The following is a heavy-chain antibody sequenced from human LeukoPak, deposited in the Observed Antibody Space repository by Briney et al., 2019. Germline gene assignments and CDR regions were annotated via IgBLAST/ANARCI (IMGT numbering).Heavy chain of an antibody. CDR2: IYTSGST. D-gene: IGHD1-26*01. Sequence: SETLSLTCAVYGGSFSGYYWSWIRQPAGKGLEWIGRIYTSGSTNYNPSLKSRVTISVDTSKNQFSLKLSSVTAADTAVYYCARVNRWELLGSFDYWGQGTLVTVSS. J-gene: IGHJ4*02. CDR3: ARVNRWELLGSFDY. CDR1: GGSFSGYY. V-gene: IGHV4-59*10.